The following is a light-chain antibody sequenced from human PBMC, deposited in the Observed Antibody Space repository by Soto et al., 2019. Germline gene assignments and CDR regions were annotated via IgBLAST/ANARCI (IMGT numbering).Light chain of an antibody. V-gene: IGKV1-33*01. J-gene: IGKJ4*01. CDR1: QGISEY. CDR2: DAS. Sequence: DVQMTQSPSSLSASVGDRVTITCQASQGISEYLNWYQQKPGKAPKLLIHDASKLETGVPSRFSGSGSVTYFTLTISSLQPEDIATYYCQQYDSIPLTFGGGTKVDIK. CDR3: QQYDSIPLT.